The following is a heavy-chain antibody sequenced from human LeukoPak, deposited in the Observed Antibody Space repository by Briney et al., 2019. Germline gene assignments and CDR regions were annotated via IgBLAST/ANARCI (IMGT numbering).Heavy chain of an antibody. V-gene: IGHV3-48*02. D-gene: IGHD2-21*01. J-gene: IGHJ3*02. CDR2: INIISSEI. CDR1: GFTFSSYS. CDR3: ARDRAYSFDN. Sequence: GGSLRLSCAASGFTFSSYSMNWVRQAPGKGLEWVSYINIISSEIYYGDSVKGRFTISTDNAKNSVYLQMNSLRDEDTAVYYCARDRAYSFDNWGQGTMVTVSS.